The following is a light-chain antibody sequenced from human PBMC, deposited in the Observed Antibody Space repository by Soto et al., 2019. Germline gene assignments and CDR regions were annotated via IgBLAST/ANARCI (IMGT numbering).Light chain of an antibody. V-gene: IGKV3-15*01. CDR3: QQFNSWPPWT. J-gene: IGKJ1*01. CDR1: QSIGSN. CDR2: GAS. Sequence: EVLMTQSPATLSVSPGERATLSCRASQSIGSNLAWFQHKPGQAPRLLIYGASTRATGIPARFSGSGSGTEFTLTISSLQSEDFAVYYCQQFNSWPPWTFGQGTKVDIK.